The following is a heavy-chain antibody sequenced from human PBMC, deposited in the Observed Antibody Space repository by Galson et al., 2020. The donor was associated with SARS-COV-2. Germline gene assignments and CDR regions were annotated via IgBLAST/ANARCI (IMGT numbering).Heavy chain of an antibody. J-gene: IGHJ6*02. D-gene: IGHD6-6*01. CDR2: IYYSGST. CDR1: AGSISSSSYY. CDR3: ARLYSTSIGYYYYGMDV. V-gene: IGHV4-39*01. Sequence: ETSETLSLTCTVSAGSISSSSYYWGWIRQPPGKGLEWIGSIYYSGSTYYNPSLKSRFTISVHTYKNQFSRKLPSVTAADTAVDYCARLYSTSIGYYYYGMDVWGQGTTVTVSS.